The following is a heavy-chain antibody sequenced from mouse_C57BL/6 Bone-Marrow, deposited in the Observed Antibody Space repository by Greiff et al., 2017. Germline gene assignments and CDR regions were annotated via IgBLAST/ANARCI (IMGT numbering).Heavy chain of an antibody. Sequence: VQLQQPGAELVKPGASVKLSCKASGYTFTSYWMHWVKQRPGRGLEWIGRIDPNSGGTKYNEKFKSKATLTVDKPSSTAYMQLSSLTSEDAAVYCGARNDDCNYEAMDYWGQGTSVTVSS. J-gene: IGHJ4*01. CDR2: IDPNSGGT. V-gene: IGHV1-62-3*01. CDR1: GYTFTSYW. D-gene: IGHD2-3*01. CDR3: ARNDDCNYEAMDY.